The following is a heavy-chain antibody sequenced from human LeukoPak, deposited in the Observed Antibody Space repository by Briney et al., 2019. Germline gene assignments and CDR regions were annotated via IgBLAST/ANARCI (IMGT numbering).Heavy chain of an antibody. CDR2: INPNSGGT. J-gene: IGHJ4*02. CDR3: ARDPDDILTGYYYGLDF. Sequence: GASVKVSCKASGYTFTGYYMHWVRQAPGQGLEWMGWINPNSGGTNYAQKFQGRVTMTRDTSISTAYMELSRLRSDDTAVYYCARDPDDILTGYYYGLDFWGQGTLVTVSS. D-gene: IGHD3-9*01. CDR1: GYTFTGYY. V-gene: IGHV1-2*02.